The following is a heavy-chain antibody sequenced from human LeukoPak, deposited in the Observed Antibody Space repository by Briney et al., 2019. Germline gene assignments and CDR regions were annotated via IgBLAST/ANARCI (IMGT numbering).Heavy chain of an antibody. D-gene: IGHD1-26*01. CDR1: GYIFTNHW. CDR2: IYPGDSDT. J-gene: IGHJ4*02. Sequence: GESLKISCKASGYIFTNHWIGWVRQMPGKGLEWVGVIYPGDSDTRYSPSFQGQVTISADKSISTAYLQWSSLKASDTAMYHCARLYIGSFDDWGQGTLVTVSS. V-gene: IGHV5-51*01. CDR3: ARLYIGSFDD.